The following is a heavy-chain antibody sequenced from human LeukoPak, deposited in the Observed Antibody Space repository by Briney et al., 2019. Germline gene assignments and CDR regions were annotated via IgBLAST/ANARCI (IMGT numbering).Heavy chain of an antibody. CDR1: GYTFTSYD. Sequence: ASVKVSCKASGYTFTSYDINWVRQATGQGLEWMGWMNPNSGNTGYAQKLQGRVTMTTDTSTSTAYMELRSLRSDDTAVYYCARDRMAFDIWGQGTMVTVSS. CDR2: MNPNSGNT. CDR3: ARDRMAFDI. V-gene: IGHV1-8*01. J-gene: IGHJ3*02.